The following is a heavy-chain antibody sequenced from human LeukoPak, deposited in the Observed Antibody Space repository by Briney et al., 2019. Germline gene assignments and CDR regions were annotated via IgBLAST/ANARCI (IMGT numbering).Heavy chain of an antibody. CDR1: GDPISSYY. Sequence: SETLSLTCTVSGDPISSYYWSWIRQPPGKGLEWIGYIYYSGSTEYNPSLKSRVTILVDTSKNQFSLKLSSVTAADTAVYFCARGQGSTWTGWFDPWGQGTLVTVSS. J-gene: IGHJ5*02. D-gene: IGHD6-13*01. CDR2: IYYSGST. CDR3: ARGQGSTWTGWFDP. V-gene: IGHV4-59*01.